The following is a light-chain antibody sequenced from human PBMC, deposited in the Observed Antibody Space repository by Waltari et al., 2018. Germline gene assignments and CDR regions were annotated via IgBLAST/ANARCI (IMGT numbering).Light chain of an antibody. Sequence: EIVMTQSPATMSVSPGEGATLSCRASQSVSRNLAWYQQKTGQAPRLLIYGASTRATGIPASFSGSGSGTEFTITISRLQSEDFAVYYCQRTCPVAFGQGTKVEIK. V-gene: IGKV3-15*01. J-gene: IGKJ1*01. CDR2: GAS. CDR3: QRTCPVA. CDR1: QSVSRN.